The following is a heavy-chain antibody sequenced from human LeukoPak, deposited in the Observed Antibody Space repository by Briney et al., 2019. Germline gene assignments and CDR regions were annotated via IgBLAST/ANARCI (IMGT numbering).Heavy chain of an antibody. CDR2: ININGST. V-gene: IGHV3-53*01. CDR1: DFTVSSNY. J-gene: IGHJ3*02. Sequence: GGSLRLSCATSDFTVSSNYMSWVRQAAGKGLEWVSIININGSTYYADSMKGRFTISRDNSKNTLYLQMNSLRAEDTAVYYCARFYSSGSFGAFDIWGQGTMVTVSS. CDR3: ARFYSSGSFGAFDI. D-gene: IGHD6-19*01.